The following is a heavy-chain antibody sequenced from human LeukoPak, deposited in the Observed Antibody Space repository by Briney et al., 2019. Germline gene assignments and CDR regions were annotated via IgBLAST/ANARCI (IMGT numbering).Heavy chain of an antibody. Sequence: GGSLRLSCEASGFTFSDYAMHWVRQAPGKGLEYVSAISSDGDSTFYSDSVKDRFTISRDNSNNTLYLQMGSLRAEDMAVYYCARNHLRYYYDSSGSHFDCWGQGTLVTVPS. V-gene: IGHV3-64*02. CDR2: ISSDGDST. CDR3: ARNHLRYYYDSSGSHFDC. J-gene: IGHJ4*02. CDR1: GFTFSDYA. D-gene: IGHD3-22*01.